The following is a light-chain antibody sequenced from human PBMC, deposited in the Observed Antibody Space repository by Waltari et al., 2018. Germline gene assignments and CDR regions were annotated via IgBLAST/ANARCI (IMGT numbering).Light chain of an antibody. CDR2: GAS. V-gene: IGKV3-20*01. J-gene: IGKJ2*01. CDR1: QIVGSGY. CDR3: HQYGNSPYT. Sequence: EIVLTQSPETLSLSLGERATLSCRASQIVGSGYLAWYKQIPGQSPRLLIYGASIRATGVPTRLTGRLSATDFTLTINSLEPDDFAMYYCHQYGNSPYTFGQGTNLQIK.